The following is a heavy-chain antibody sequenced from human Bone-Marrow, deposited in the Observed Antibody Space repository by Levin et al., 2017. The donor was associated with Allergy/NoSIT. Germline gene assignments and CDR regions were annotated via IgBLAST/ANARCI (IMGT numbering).Heavy chain of an antibody. CDR3: AKHSRAGSGSPLES. CDR1: GFTFDTYA. Sequence: GESLKISCATSGFTFDTYAMTWVRQAPGKGLEWVSTITLGGGTTYDADSVKGRFTISRDNSRNTLYLQMHSLRAEDTALYYCAKHSRAGSGSPLESWGQGTLVIVSS. D-gene: IGHD3-10*01. V-gene: IGHV3-23*01. CDR2: ITLGGGTT. J-gene: IGHJ5*02.